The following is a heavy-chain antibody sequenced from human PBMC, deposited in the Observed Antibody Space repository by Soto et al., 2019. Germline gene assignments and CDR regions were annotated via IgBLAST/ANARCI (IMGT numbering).Heavy chain of an antibody. CDR1: GFTFSSYA. CDR3: AKDYPPHSYSSGWSPYYCYGMDV. J-gene: IGHJ6*02. CDR2: ISGSGGST. Sequence: EVQLLESGGGLVQPGGSLRLSCAASGFTFSSYAMSWVRQAPGKGLEWVSAISGSGGSTYYADSVKGRFTISRDNSKNTLSLQMNSLRAEDTAVYYCAKDYPPHSYSSGWSPYYCYGMDVWGQGTTVTVSS. D-gene: IGHD6-19*01. V-gene: IGHV3-23*01.